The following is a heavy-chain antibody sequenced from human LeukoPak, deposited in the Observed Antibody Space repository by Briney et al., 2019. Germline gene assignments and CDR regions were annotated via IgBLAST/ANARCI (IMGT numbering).Heavy chain of an antibody. Sequence: SETLSLTCTVSGGSISSYYWSWIRQPPGKGLEWIGYIYYSGSTNYNPSLKSRVTISVDTSKNQFSLKLSSVTAADTAVYYCARTYGSYFLGPAFDIWGQGTMVTVSS. CDR1: GGSISSYY. CDR3: ARTYGSYFLGPAFDI. J-gene: IGHJ3*02. CDR2: IYYSGST. D-gene: IGHD1-26*01. V-gene: IGHV4-59*01.